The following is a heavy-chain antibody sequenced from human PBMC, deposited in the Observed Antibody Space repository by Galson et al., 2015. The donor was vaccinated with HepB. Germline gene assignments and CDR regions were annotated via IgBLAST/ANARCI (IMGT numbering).Heavy chain of an antibody. D-gene: IGHD2-2*01. J-gene: IGHJ4*02. CDR2: IWYDGSNK. Sequence: SLRLSCAASGFTSSSYGMHWVRQAPGKGLEWVAVIWYDGSNKYYADSVKGRFTISRDNSKNTLYLRMNSLRAEDTAVYYCARDRTPMRRPGVVPAAPLDYWGQGTLVTVSS. CDR1: GFTSSSYG. V-gene: IGHV3-33*01. CDR3: ARDRTPMRRPGVVPAAPLDY.